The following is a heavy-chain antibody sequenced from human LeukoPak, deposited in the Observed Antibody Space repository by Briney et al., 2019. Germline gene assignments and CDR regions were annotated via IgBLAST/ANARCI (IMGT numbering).Heavy chain of an antibody. CDR1: GGSVSIGGHY. V-gene: IGHV4-31*03. CDR2: IYYSGST. D-gene: IGHD2-2*01. J-gene: IGHJ4*02. CDR3: ANSAGVVLVPAAITY. Sequence: SETLSLTCTVSGGSVSIGGHYWSWIRQHPGKGLEWIGYIYYSGSTYYNPSLKSRITISVDTSKNQFSLKLSSVTAADTAVYYCANSAGVVLVPAAITYWGQGTLVTVSS.